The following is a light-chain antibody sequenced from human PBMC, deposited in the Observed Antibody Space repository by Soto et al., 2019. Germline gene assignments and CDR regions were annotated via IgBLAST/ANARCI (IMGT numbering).Light chain of an antibody. CDR1: QSVSNNY. V-gene: IGKV3-20*01. Sequence: EVVLTQSPGTLSLSPGERATLSCRASQSVSNNYLAWSQPKPGQNPRLLIFGSSDRATGSPDRFSGSGSGTDVTLNIIRLEPEDFAMYYCQQYCSTPPYTFGLGTKLEIK. CDR3: QQYCSTPPYT. CDR2: GSS. J-gene: IGKJ2*01.